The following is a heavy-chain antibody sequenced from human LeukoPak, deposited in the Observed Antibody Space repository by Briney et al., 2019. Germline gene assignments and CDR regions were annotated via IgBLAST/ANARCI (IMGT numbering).Heavy chain of an antibody. CDR3: GRGGSNSPVISVH. J-gene: IGHJ4*02. V-gene: IGHV3-21*01. CDR1: GFSFSDYN. CDR2: ITSSGSYM. Sequence: GGSLRLSCAASGFSFSDYNMNWVRQAPGKGLEWVSSITSSGSYMYYADSVKGRFTISRDNAGNSLYLQMDSLRAEDTAVYYCGRGGSNSPVISVHWGQGTLVTVSS. D-gene: IGHD4-23*01.